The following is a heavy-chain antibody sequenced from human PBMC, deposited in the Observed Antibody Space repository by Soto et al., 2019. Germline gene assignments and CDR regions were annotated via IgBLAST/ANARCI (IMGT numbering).Heavy chain of an antibody. V-gene: IGHV1-69*12. Sequence: QVQLVQSGAEVKKPGSSVKVSCKASGGTFSSYALSGGRRPPGQGLEWMGGFIPIFGTTNYAQKFQGRVTMTADGSTSTADMELSSLTSDDTAVYYCARIYGGGSYFYYGMDVWGQGTTVTVSS. CDR3: ARIYGGGSYFYYGMDV. D-gene: IGHD3-16*01. CDR2: FIPIFGTT. CDR1: GGTFSSYA. J-gene: IGHJ6*02.